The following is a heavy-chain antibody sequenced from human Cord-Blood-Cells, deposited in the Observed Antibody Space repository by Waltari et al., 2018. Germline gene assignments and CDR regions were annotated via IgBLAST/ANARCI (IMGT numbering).Heavy chain of an antibody. CDR1: GGTFSSYA. CDR2: IIPIFGTA. D-gene: IGHD6-6*01. Sequence: QVQLVQSGAEVKKPGSPVKVSCKASGGTFSSYAISWVRQAPGQGLEWMGGIIPIFGTANYAQKFQGRVTITADESTSTAYMELSSLRSEDTAVYYCARGSVGFEYSSSSFDYWGQGTLVTVSS. V-gene: IGHV1-69*01. CDR3: ARGSVGFEYSSSSFDY. J-gene: IGHJ4*02.